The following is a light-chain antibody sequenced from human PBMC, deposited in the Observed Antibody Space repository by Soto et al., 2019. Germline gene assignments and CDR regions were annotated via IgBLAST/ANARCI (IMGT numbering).Light chain of an antibody. CDR1: SSDVGAFNY. J-gene: IGLJ1*01. Sequence: QSALNQPASVSGSPGQSIAISCTGTSSDVGAFNYVSWYQQHPGKAPKFMIFDVSSRPSVVSDRFSGSKSGNTASLTISGLQTFFLDDYYCASYTTSSTYVVRTGTNVPVL. CDR2: DVS. CDR3: ASYTTSSTYV. V-gene: IGLV2-14*03.